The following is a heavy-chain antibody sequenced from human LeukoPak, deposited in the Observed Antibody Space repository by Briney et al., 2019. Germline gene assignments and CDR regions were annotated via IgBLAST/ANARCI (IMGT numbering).Heavy chain of an antibody. CDR3: ARADSSGWYEGLIYFAY. V-gene: IGHV4-59*01. CDR2: IYYSGSA. D-gene: IGHD6-19*01. Sequence: SETLSLTCTVPGGSISSYYWSWIRQPPGRGLEWIGYIYYSGSANYHTSLKSRVTISVDTSKNQFSLKLSSVTAADTAVYYCARADSSGWYEGLIYFAYWGQGTLVTVSS. CDR1: GGSISSYY. J-gene: IGHJ4*02.